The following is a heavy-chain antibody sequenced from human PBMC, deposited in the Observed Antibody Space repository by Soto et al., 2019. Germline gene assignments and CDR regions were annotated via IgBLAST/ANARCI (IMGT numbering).Heavy chain of an antibody. Sequence: EVQLLESGGGLVQPGGSLRLSCAASGFTFSSYAMSWVRQAPGKGLEWVSAISGSGGSTYYADSVKGRFTISRDNSKNTLYLQMNSLRAEDRAVYYCAKDLGDFWSGNPFDYWGQGTLVTVSS. CDR2: ISGSGGST. D-gene: IGHD3-3*01. J-gene: IGHJ4*02. V-gene: IGHV3-23*01. CDR3: AKDLGDFWSGNPFDY. CDR1: GFTFSSYA.